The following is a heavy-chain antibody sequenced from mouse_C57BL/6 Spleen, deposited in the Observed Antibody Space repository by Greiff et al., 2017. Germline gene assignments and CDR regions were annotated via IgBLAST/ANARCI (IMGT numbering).Heavy chain of an antibody. D-gene: IGHD1-1*01. CDR2: IDPETGGT. V-gene: IGHV1-15*01. CDR1: GYTFTDYE. CDR3: TPYYYGSSPTGFDY. J-gene: IGHJ2*01. Sequence: VKLQESGAELVRPGASVTLSCKASGYTFTDYEMHWVKQTPVHGMEWIGAIDPETGGTAYNQKFKGKAILTADKSSSTAYMELRSLTSEDSAVYYCTPYYYGSSPTGFDYWGQGTTLTVSS.